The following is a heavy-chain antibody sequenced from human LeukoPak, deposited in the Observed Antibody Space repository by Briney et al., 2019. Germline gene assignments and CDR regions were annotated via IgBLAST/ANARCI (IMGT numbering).Heavy chain of an antibody. V-gene: IGHV4-34*01. CDR2: INHSGST. D-gene: IGHD2-2*02. J-gene: IGHJ5*02. Sequence: SETLSLTCAVYGGSFSGYYWSWIRQPPGKGLEWIGEINHSGSTNYNPSLKSRVTISVDTSKNQFSLKLSSVTAADTAVYYCARVSARYCSSTSCYTPELAKKAKRKIPSNWFDPRGQGSLVTVSS. CDR3: ARVSARYCSSTSCYTPELAKKAKRKIPSNWFDP. CDR1: GGSFSGYY.